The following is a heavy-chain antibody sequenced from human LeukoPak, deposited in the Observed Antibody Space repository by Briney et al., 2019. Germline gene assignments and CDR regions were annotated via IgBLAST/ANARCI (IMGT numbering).Heavy chain of an antibody. Sequence: SVKVSCKASGGTFSSYAISWVRQAPGQGLEWMGGIIPIFGTANYAQKFQGRVTITTDESTSTAYMEVSSLRSEDTAVYYCACSSSSGRWFDPWGQGTLVTVSS. CDR3: ACSSSSGRWFDP. CDR1: GGTFSSYA. J-gene: IGHJ5*02. V-gene: IGHV1-69*05. D-gene: IGHD6-6*01. CDR2: IIPIFGTA.